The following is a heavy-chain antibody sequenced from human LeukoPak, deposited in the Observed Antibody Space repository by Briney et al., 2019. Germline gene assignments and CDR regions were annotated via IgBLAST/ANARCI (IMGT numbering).Heavy chain of an antibody. CDR1: GCSISSGSYY. V-gene: IGHV4-61*02. CDR3: ARGEGVLWFGENYFDY. J-gene: IGHJ4*02. CDR2: IYTSGTT. D-gene: IGHD3-10*01. Sequence: SETLSLTCTVSGCSISSGSYYWSWIRQPVGKGLEWIGRIYTSGTTNDNPSLKSRVTISVDTSKNQFSLKLSSVTAADTAVYYCARGEGVLWFGENYFDYWGQGTLVTVSS.